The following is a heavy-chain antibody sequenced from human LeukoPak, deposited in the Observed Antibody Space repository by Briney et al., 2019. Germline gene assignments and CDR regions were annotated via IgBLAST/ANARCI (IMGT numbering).Heavy chain of an antibody. CDR2: INPNSGGP. D-gene: IGHD1-26*01. V-gene: IGHV1-2*06. Sequence: GASVKVSCKASGYTFTGYYMHWVRQAPGQGLEWMGRINPNSGGPNYAQRFQGRVTMTRDTSISTAYMELSRLRSDDTAVYYCARVVGELTDAFDIWGQGTMVTVSS. J-gene: IGHJ3*02. CDR3: ARVVGELTDAFDI. CDR1: GYTFTGYY.